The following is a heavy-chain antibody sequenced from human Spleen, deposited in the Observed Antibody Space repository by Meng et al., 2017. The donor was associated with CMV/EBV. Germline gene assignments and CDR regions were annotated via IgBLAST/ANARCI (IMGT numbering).Heavy chain of an antibody. Sequence: QWPLWGAGGSFCKPGGSLRLSCSAFGFTFRDYLMSWIRQAPGKGLEWVSYISSSSSYTNYADSVKGRFTISRDNAKNSLYLQMNSLRAEDTAVYYCARAIYTAMARLPLNAFDIWGQGTMVTVSS. V-gene: IGHV3-11*06. CDR1: GFTFRDYL. CDR2: ISSSSSYT. J-gene: IGHJ3*02. D-gene: IGHD5-18*01. CDR3: ARAIYTAMARLPLNAFDI.